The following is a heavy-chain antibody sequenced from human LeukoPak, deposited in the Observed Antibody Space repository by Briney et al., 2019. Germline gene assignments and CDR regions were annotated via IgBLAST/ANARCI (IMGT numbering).Heavy chain of an antibody. J-gene: IGHJ4*02. CDR3: ARDLVGDSDY. CDR1: GFTFSRYW. CDR2: IKQDGSEK. D-gene: IGHD1-26*01. Sequence: GGSLRLSCVASGFTFSRYWMSWVRQAPGKGLEWVANIKQDGSEKYYVDSVKGRFTISRDNAKNSLYLQMNSLRAEDTAVYYCARDLVGDSDYWGQGTLVTVSS. V-gene: IGHV3-7*01.